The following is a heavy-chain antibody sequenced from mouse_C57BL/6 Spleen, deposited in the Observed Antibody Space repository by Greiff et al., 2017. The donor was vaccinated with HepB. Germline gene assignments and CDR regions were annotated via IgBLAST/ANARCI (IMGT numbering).Heavy chain of an antibody. J-gene: IGHJ3*01. CDR1: GYTFTGYW. CDR3: AREDYGEGGWFAY. Sequence: QVQLKQSGAELMKPGASVKLSCKATGYTFTGYWIQWVKQRPGHGLEWIGEILPGSGSTNYNEKFKGKATFTADTYSNTAYMQLSSLTTEDSAIYYCAREDYGEGGWFAYWGQGTLVTVSS. D-gene: IGHD2-4*01. V-gene: IGHV1-9*01. CDR2: ILPGSGST.